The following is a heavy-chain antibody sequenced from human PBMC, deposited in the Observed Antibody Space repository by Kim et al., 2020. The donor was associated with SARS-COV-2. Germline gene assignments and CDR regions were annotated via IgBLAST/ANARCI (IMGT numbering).Heavy chain of an antibody. CDR2: ST. CDR3: ARDGLTGADY. J-gene: IGHJ4*02. D-gene: IGHD5-12*01. V-gene: IGHV3-53*01. Sequence: STDYADSVKGRVTISRYKSKNTLYLQMNSLSAEDTAGYYCARDGLTGADYWGQGTLVTVSS.